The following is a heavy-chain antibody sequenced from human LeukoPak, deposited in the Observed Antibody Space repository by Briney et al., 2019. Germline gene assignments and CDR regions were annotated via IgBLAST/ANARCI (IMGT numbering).Heavy chain of an antibody. D-gene: IGHD2-2*01. J-gene: IGHJ6*03. CDR2: INPNSGGT. CDR3: ARVGLPAAPDYMDA. Sequence: ASVKVSCKASGYTFTGYYMHWVRQAPGLGLEWMGWINPNSGGTNYAQKFQGRVTMTRDTSISTAYMEPSRLRSDDTAVYYCARVGLPAAPDYMDAWGKGTTVTVSS. CDR1: GYTFTGYY. V-gene: IGHV1-2*02.